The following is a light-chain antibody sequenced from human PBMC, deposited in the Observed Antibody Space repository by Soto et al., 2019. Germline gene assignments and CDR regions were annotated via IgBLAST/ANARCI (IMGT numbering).Light chain of an antibody. Sequence: QSALTQPASVSGSPAQSITISCTGTSSDVGSYNLVSWYQQHPGKAPKLMIYEGTKRPSGVSDRFSGSRSGNTASLTISGLQAEDEADYYCCSYASSSTYVFGTGTKVTVL. CDR3: CSYASSSTYV. CDR1: SSDVGSYNL. J-gene: IGLJ1*01. V-gene: IGLV2-23*01. CDR2: EGT.